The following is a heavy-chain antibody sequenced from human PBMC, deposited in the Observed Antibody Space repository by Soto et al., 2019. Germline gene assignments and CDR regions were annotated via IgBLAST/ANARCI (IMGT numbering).Heavy chain of an antibody. CDR3: ARESGYFGSGSPC. V-gene: IGHV3-48*01. J-gene: IGHJ4*02. D-gene: IGHD3-10*01. CDR2: ISRGSATI. Sequence: EVQLVESGGGLVQPGGSLRLSCAASGFTFSSYTMNWVRQAPGKGLEWVSYISRGSATIYYADSVKGRFTISRDNAKNSLYLQMNSLRAEDTAVYYCARESGYFGSGSPCWGQGTLVTVSS. CDR1: GFTFSSYT.